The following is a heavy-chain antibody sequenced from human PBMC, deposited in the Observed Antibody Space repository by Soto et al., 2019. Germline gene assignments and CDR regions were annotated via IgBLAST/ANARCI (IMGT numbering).Heavy chain of an antibody. CDR3: ARARAGGYSAPDAFDI. D-gene: IGHD6-13*01. J-gene: IGHJ3*02. CDR1: GFTFSSYS. CDR2: ISSSSYI. Sequence: GGSLRLSCAASGFTFSSYSMNWVRQAPGKGLEWVSSISSSSYIYYANSVKGRFTISRDNAKNSLYLQMNSLSAEDTAVDYCARARAGGYSAPDAFDIWGQGTMVTVSS. V-gene: IGHV3-21*01.